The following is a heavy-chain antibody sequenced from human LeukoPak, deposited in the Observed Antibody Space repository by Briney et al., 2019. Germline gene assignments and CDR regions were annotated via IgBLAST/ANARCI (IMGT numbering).Heavy chain of an antibody. CDR1: GFTFSSYA. CDR3: ARVSDGNNFDY. V-gene: IGHV3-30-3*01. J-gene: IGHJ4*02. CDR2: ISYDGSNK. Sequence: PGGSLRLSCAASGFTFSSYAMHWVRQAPGKGLEWVAVISYDGSNKYYADSVKGRFTVSRDNARNSVFLQMNSLRAEDTAVYYCARVSDGNNFDYWGPGTLVTVSS.